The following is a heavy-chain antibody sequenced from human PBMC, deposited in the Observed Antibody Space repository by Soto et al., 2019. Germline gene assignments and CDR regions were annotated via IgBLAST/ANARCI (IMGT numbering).Heavy chain of an antibody. CDR2: INHSGST. CDR3: DLQYGDVDY. CDR1: GGSFSGYY. D-gene: IGHD1-1*01. Sequence: KSSETLSLTCAVYGGSFSGYYWSWIRQPPGKGLEWIGEINHSGSTNYNPSLKSRVTISVDTSKNQFSLKLSSVTAADTAVYYCDLQYGDVDYWGQGTLVTVSS. V-gene: IGHV4-34*01. J-gene: IGHJ4*02.